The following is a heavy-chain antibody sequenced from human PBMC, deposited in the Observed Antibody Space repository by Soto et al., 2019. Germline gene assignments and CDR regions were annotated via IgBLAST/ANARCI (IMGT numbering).Heavy chain of an antibody. J-gene: IGHJ4*02. CDR1: GFTFSNAC. CDR2: IKSRTDGGTT. Sequence: GGSLSLSCAASGFTFSNACMNWVRQAPGKGLEWVGRIKSRTDGGTTDYGTPVKGRFSILRDDSKNTVYLQMNSLKTEDTAVYYCATGTGTVADWGQGALVTVSS. V-gene: IGHV3-15*07. D-gene: IGHD1-7*01. CDR3: ATGTGTVAD.